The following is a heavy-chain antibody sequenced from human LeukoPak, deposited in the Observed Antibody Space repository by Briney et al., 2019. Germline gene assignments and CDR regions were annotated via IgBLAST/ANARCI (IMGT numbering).Heavy chain of an antibody. CDR1: GFTFSNCA. J-gene: IGHJ4*02. CDR3: ARGTGYCSSTSCYTVDY. V-gene: IGHV3-30*01. Sequence: GGSLRLSCAASGFTFSNCAMNWVRQAPGKGLEWVAVISYDGSNKYYADSVKGRFTISRDNSKNTLYLQMNSLRAEDTAVYYCARGTGYCSSTSCYTVDYWGQGTLVTVSS. CDR2: ISYDGSNK. D-gene: IGHD2-2*02.